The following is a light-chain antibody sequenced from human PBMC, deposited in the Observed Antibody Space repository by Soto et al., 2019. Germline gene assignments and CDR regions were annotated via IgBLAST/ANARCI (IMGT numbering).Light chain of an antibody. CDR1: QTISTW. CDR3: QQYTNTNNPWM. J-gene: IGKJ1*01. V-gene: IGKV1-5*01. Sequence: IQVTQSPPTLSSSVGDRVTLTCRSSQTISTWIAWYQQKPGKAPKLLSYDASTLQSGVASRFSGSGSGTEFTLIISGLQPDDSATYYCQQYTNTNNPWMFGQGTKVDIK. CDR2: DAS.